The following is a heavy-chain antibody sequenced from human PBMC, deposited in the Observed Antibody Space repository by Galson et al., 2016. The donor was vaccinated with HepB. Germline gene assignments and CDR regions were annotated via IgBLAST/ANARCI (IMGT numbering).Heavy chain of an antibody. V-gene: IGHV3-64D*09. CDR3: VTQYGVDV. J-gene: IGHJ6*02. CDR1: GFTFSSYD. CDR2: ISSDAVTT. Sequence: SLRLSCAASGFTFSSYDMHWVRQAPGKGREYVSAISSDAVTTYYADSVKGRFTIPRENSKNSLYLQMHGLRAEDTAVYYCVTQYGVDVWGQGTTVTVS.